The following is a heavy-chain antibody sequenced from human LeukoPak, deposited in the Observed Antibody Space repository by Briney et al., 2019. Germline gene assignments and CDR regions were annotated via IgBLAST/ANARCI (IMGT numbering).Heavy chain of an antibody. D-gene: IGHD3-22*01. J-gene: IGHJ6*02. CDR3: ARDFDLIKGESYYDSSGYYPGYGMDV. CDR2: ISSNGGST. CDR1: GFTFSSYA. Sequence: TGGSLRLSCAASGFTFSSYAMHWVRQAPGKGLEYVSAISSNGGSTYYANSVKGRFTISRDNSKNTLYLQMGSLRAEDMAVYYCARDFDLIKGESYYDSSGYYPGYGMDVWGQGTTVTVSS. V-gene: IGHV3-64*01.